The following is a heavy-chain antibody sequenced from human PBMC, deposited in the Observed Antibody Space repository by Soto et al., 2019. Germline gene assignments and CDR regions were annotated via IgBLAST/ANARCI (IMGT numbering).Heavy chain of an antibody. Sequence: VGSLRLSCAASGFTFSSYAMSWVRQAPGKGLEWVSAISGSGGSTYYADSVKGRFTISRDNSKNTLYLQMNSLRAEDTAVYYCAKDLAATDAFDIWGQGTMVTVSS. CDR3: AKDLAATDAFDI. V-gene: IGHV3-23*01. CDR2: ISGSGGST. D-gene: IGHD2-15*01. J-gene: IGHJ3*02. CDR1: GFTFSSYA.